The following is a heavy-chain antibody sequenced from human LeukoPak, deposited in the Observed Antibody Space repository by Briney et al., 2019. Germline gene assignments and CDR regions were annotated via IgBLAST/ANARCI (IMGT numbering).Heavy chain of an antibody. D-gene: IGHD6-13*01. CDR1: GGSFSGYY. J-gene: IGHJ4*02. CDR3: ARAQQLYYFDY. V-gene: IGHV4-34*01. Sequence: SETLSLTCAVYGGSFSGYYWSCIRQPPGKGLEWIGEINHSESTNYNPSLKSRVTISVDTSQSQFSLKLSSVTAADTAVYYCARAQQLYYFDYWGQGTLVTVSS. CDR2: INHSEST.